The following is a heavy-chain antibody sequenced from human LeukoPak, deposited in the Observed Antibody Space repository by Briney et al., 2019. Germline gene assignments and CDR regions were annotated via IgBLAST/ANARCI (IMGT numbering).Heavy chain of an antibody. Sequence: SETLSLTCAVYGGSFSGYYWSWIRQPPGKGLEWIGQINHSGSTNYNPSLKSRVTISVDTSKNQFSLKLSSVTAADTAVYYCARDGTQCTNGVCYPHWGQGTLVTVSS. V-gene: IGHV4-34*01. CDR2: INHSGST. J-gene: IGHJ4*02. CDR3: ARDGTQCTNGVCYPH. D-gene: IGHD2-8*01. CDR1: GGSFSGYY.